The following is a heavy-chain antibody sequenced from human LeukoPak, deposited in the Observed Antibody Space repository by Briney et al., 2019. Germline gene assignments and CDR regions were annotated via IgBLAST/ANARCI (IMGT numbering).Heavy chain of an antibody. CDR2: IPSDGSDN. V-gene: IGHV3-30*02. CDR1: VFTFSTYG. D-gene: IGHD4-17*01. CDR3: AKGLGDYDDFRLGY. J-gene: IGHJ4*02. Sequence: PGGSLRLSCAASVFTFSTYGFHWVRQAPGKGLEWVAFIPSDGSDNYYANSVKGRFTISRDNSKNTLYLQMNSLGSEDTAVYYCAKGLGDYDDFRLGYWGQGTLVTVSS.